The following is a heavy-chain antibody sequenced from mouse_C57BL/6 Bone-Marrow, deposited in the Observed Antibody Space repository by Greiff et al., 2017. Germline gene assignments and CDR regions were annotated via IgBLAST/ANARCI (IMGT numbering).Heavy chain of an antibody. V-gene: IGHV3-6*01. CDR2: ISYDGSN. CDR3: ARGDD. CDR1: GYSITSGYY. J-gene: IGHJ2*01. Sequence: EVQLQQSGPGLVKPSQSLSLTCSVTGYSITSGYYWNWIRQLPGNKLEWMGYISYDGSNNYNPSLKKRISITRDTCKSQVYVKLNSVTTEDTATYYCARGDDWGQGTTLTVSS.